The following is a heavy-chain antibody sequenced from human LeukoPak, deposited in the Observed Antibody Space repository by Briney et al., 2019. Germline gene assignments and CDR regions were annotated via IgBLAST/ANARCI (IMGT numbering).Heavy chain of an antibody. J-gene: IGHJ4*02. D-gene: IGHD2-2*01. CDR3: ARTPSGYQLLYYFDY. CDR1: GFTLDDYG. V-gene: IGHV3-20*04. CDR2: IHWNGGST. Sequence: GGSLRLSCAASGFTLDDYGMSWVRQAPGKGLEWVSGIHWNGGSTGYADSVKGRFTISRDNAKNSLYLQMNSLRAEDTALYYCARTPSGYQLLYYFDYWGQGTLVTVSS.